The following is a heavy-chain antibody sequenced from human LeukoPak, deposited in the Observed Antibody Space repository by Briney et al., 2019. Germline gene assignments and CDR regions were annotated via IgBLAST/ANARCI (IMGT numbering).Heavy chain of an antibody. V-gene: IGHV4-4*07. Sequence: PSETLSLTCTVSGGSISSYYWSWIRQPAGKGLEWIGRIYTSGSTNYNPSLKSRVTMSVDTSKNQFSLKLSSVTAADTAVYYCARANPKYSSIWHHMDVWGKGTTVTVSS. J-gene: IGHJ6*03. CDR3: ARANPKYSSIWHHMDV. CDR2: IYTSGST. CDR1: GGSISSYY. D-gene: IGHD6-13*01.